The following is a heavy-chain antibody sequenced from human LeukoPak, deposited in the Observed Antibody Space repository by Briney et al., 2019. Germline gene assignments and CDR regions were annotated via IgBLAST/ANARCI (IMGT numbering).Heavy chain of an antibody. V-gene: IGHV3-30-3*01. D-gene: IGHD1-26*01. CDR2: ISYDGSNK. Sequence: GRSLRPSCAASGFTFSSYAMHWVRQTPGKGLEWVAFISYDGSNKYYPDSVKGRFTISRDNSKNTLYLRMSSLRSEDTAVYYCAREVGTSHRFDYWGQGTLVTVSS. CDR1: GFTFSSYA. J-gene: IGHJ4*02. CDR3: AREVGTSHRFDY.